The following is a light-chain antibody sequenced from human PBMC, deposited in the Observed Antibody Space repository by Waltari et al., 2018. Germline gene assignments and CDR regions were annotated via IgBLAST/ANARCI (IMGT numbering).Light chain of an antibody. J-gene: IGLJ2*01. Sequence: QSALTQPASVSGSPGQSLTISCTGTSSDDGGYNYVSWYQQHPGKAPKLMIYDVSKRPSGVSNRFSGSKSGNTASLTISGLQAEDEADYYCSSYTSSSTLVFGGGTKLTVL. CDR1: SSDDGGYNY. V-gene: IGLV2-14*01. CDR3: SSYTSSSTLV. CDR2: DVS.